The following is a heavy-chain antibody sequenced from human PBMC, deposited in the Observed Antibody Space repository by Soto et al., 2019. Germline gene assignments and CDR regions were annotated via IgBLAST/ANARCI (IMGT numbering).Heavy chain of an antibody. J-gene: IGHJ4*02. CDR2: ISSSGSTI. V-gene: IGHV3-21*04. D-gene: IGHD4-17*01. CDR1: GFTFSSYS. Sequence: PGGSLRLSCAASGFTFSSYSMNWVRQAPGKGLEWVSSISSSGSTIYYADSVKGRFTISRDDAKNSLYLQMNSLRDEDTAVYYCARRYGDYFDYWGQGTLVTVSS. CDR3: ARRYGDYFDY.